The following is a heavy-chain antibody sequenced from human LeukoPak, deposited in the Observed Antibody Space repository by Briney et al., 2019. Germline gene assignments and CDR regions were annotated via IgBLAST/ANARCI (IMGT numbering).Heavy chain of an antibody. CDR1: GYTLTELS. CDR3: ARAGTNYDFWSGHTSYTNP. J-gene: IGHJ5*02. V-gene: IGHV1-24*01. D-gene: IGHD3-3*01. Sequence: ASVKVSCKVSGYTLTELSMHWVRQAPGKGLEWMGGFDPEDGETIYAQKFQGRVTMTEDTSTDTAYMELSSLRSEDTAVYYCARAGTNYDFWSGHTSYTNPWGQGTLVTVSS. CDR2: FDPEDGET.